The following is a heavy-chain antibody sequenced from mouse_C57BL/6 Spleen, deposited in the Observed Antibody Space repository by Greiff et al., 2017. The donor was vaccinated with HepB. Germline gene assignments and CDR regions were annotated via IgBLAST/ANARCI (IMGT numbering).Heavy chain of an antibody. D-gene: IGHD1-1*01. CDR1: GFAFSSYW. Sequence: VQVVESGAELVKPGASVKISCKASGFAFSSYWMNWVKQRPGKGLEWIGQIYPGDGDTNYNGKFKGKATLTADKSSSTAYMQLSSLTSEDSAVYCCAREGDYYGSSNWYFDVWGTGTTVTVSS. CDR3: AREGDYYGSSNWYFDV. V-gene: IGHV1-80*01. CDR2: IYPGDGDT. J-gene: IGHJ1*03.